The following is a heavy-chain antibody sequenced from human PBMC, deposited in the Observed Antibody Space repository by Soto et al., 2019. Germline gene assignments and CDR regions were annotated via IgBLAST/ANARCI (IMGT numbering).Heavy chain of an antibody. CDR2: IVVGSGNT. CDR1: GFTFTSSA. D-gene: IGHD2-2*01. J-gene: IGHJ6*02. CDR3: AADRGQLLTHYYYYYGIDV. V-gene: IGHV1-58*01. Sequence: QMQLVQSGPEVKKPGTSVKVSCKASGFTFTSSAVQWVRQARGQRLEWIGWIVVGSGNTNYAQKFQERVTITRDMSTSTAYMELSSMSSEDTAAYYCAADRGQLLTHYYYYYGIDVWGPGTTVTVSS.